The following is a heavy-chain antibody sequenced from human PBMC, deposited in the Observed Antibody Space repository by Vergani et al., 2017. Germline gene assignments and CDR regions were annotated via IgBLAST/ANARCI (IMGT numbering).Heavy chain of an antibody. CDR2: IYYSGST. CDR3: ARGKFLRGDSYGPGARDWFDA. CDR1: GGSISSSSYY. V-gene: IGHV4-39*07. D-gene: IGHD5-18*01. Sequence: QLQLQESGPGLVKPSETLSLTCTVSGGSISSSSYYWGWIRQPPGKGLEWIGSIYYSGSTNYNPSLKSRFTISVDTSKNQFSLKLSSVTAADTAVYYCARGKFLRGDSYGPGARDWFDAWGQGTLVTVSS. J-gene: IGHJ5*02.